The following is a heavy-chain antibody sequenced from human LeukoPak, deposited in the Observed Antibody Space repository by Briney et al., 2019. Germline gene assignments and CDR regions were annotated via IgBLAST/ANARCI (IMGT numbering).Heavy chain of an antibody. D-gene: IGHD1-26*01. CDR1: GFTFSSYG. CDR2: IRYNGSIK. CDR3: AKVEQNSSYYTGGSFDF. J-gene: IGHJ3*01. Sequence: GGSLRLSCAASGFTFSSYGMHWVRQAPGKGLEWVAFIRYNGSIKYYADSVKGRFTVSRDNAKNTLYLQMNSLRAEDTAVYFCAKVEQNSSYYTGGSFDFWGQGTMVTVSS. V-gene: IGHV3-30*02.